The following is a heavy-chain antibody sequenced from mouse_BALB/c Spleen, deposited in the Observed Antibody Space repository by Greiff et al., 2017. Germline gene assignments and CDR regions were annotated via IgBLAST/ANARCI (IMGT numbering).Heavy chain of an antibody. CDR3: ARRDGNLYYYAMDY. CDR1: GFTFSSYT. Sequence: EVKVVESGGGLVQPGGSLKLYCAASGFTFSSYTMSWVRQTPEKRLEWVAYISNGGGSTYYPDTVKGRFTISRDNAKNTLYLQMSSLKSEDTAMYYCARRDGNLYYYAMDYWGQGTSVTVSS. D-gene: IGHD1-1*01. V-gene: IGHV5-12-2*01. J-gene: IGHJ4*01. CDR2: ISNGGGST.